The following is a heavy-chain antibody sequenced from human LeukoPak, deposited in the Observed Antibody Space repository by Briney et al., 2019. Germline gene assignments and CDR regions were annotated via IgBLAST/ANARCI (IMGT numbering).Heavy chain of an antibody. V-gene: IGHV3-30-3*01. J-gene: IGHJ4*02. CDR2: ISYDGSNN. CDR3: ARVLNYYDSSGYYFSY. D-gene: IGHD3-22*01. Sequence: GRSLRLSCAASGFTFSYYTMHWVRQAPGKGLEWVAVISYDGSNNYYADSLKGRFTISRGNSKNTLYLQMNSLRAEDTAVYYCARVLNYYDSSGYYFSYWGQGTLVTVSS. CDR1: GFTFSYYT.